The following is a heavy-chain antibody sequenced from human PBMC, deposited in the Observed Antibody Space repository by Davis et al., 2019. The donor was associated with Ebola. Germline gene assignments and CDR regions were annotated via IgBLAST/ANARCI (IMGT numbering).Heavy chain of an antibody. CDR1: LGTFSSYA. CDR3: ARGGTAGKGWYYYYGMDV. D-gene: IGHD6-13*01. CDR2: NRAYNGNT. V-gene: IGHV1-18*01. J-gene: IGHJ6*02. Sequence: SVTVSCKASLGTFSSYATSWLRQAPGHGLDWMGWNRAYNGNTNYAQKLHGRVTMTTDTYTSTAYMELRGLRSDDTAVYYCARGGTAGKGWYYYYGMDVWGQGTTVTVSS.